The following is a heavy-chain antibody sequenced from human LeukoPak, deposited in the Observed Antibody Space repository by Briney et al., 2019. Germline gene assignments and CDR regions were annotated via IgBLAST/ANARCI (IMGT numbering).Heavy chain of an antibody. CDR1: GFTFSDHY. V-gene: IGHV3-11*04. D-gene: IGHD4-17*01. J-gene: IGHJ4*02. CDR3: ARDFYGDYGFDH. Sequence: GGSLRLSCAASGFTFSDHYMSWIRQAPGKGLEWASYISSSTSTIFYADSVKGRFTISRDNAKNSLYLQMSSLKDEDTAVYYCARDFYGDYGFDHWGQGTLVTVSS. CDR2: ISSSTSTI.